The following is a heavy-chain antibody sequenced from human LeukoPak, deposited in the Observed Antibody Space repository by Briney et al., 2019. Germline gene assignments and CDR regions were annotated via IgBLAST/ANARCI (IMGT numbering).Heavy chain of an antibody. CDR1: GGTFSSYA. CDR2: IIPIFGIA. J-gene: IGHJ5*02. Sequence: GASVKVSCKASGGTFSSYAISWVRQAPGQGLEWMGRIIPIFGIANYAQKFQGRVTITADKSTSTAYMELSSLRSEDTAVYYCARGKSSSWSRPNWFDPWAREPWSPSPQ. D-gene: IGHD6-13*01. V-gene: IGHV1-69*04. CDR3: ARGKSSSWSRPNWFDP.